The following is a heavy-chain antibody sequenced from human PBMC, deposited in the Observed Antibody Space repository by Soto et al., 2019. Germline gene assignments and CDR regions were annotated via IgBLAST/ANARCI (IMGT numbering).Heavy chain of an antibody. D-gene: IGHD6-13*01. CDR3: ARAVAAAGYYNYMDV. J-gene: IGHJ6*03. Sequence: EVQLVESGGGLAQPGGSLRLSCAASGFTFSSYSMNWVRQAPGKGLEWVSYISSSSSTIYYADSVKGRFTISRDNAKNSLYLQMNSLRAEDTAVYYCARAVAAAGYYNYMDVWGKGTTVTVSS. CDR1: GFTFSSYS. CDR2: ISSSSSTI. V-gene: IGHV3-48*01.